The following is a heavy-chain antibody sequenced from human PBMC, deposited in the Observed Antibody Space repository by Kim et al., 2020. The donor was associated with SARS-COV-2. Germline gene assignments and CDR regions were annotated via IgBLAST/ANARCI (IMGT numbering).Heavy chain of an antibody. J-gene: IGHJ4*02. V-gene: IGHV4-34*01. Sequence: SETLSLTCAVYGGSFSGYYWSWIRQPPGKGLEWIGEINHSGSTNYNPSLKSRVTISVDTSKNQFSLKLSSVTAADTAVYYCARVGCSSTSCRKHFDYWGQGTLVTVSS. D-gene: IGHD2-2*01. CDR2: INHSGST. CDR1: GGSFSGYY. CDR3: ARVGCSSTSCRKHFDY.